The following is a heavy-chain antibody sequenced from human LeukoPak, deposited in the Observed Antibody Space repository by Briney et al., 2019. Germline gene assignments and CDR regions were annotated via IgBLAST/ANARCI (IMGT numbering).Heavy chain of an antibody. J-gene: IGHJ4*02. V-gene: IGHV4-38-2*02. Sequence: SETLSLTCTVSGGSISSGYYWGWIRQPPGKGLEWIGSIYHSGSTYYNPSLKSRVTISVDTSKNQFSLKLSSVTAADTAVYYCARVRGGDFDYWGQGTLVTVSS. CDR2: IYHSGST. CDR1: GGSISSGYY. CDR3: ARVRGGDFDY.